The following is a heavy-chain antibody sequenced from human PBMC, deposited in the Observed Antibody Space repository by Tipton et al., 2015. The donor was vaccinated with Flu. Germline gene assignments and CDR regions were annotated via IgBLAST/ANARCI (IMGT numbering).Heavy chain of an antibody. CDR2: IKQDGSEK. Sequence: SLRLSCAASGFTFSRYWMSWVRQAPGKGLEWVANIKQDGSEKYYVDSVKGRFTISRDNAKNSLYLQMNSLRAEDTAVYYCVGSLFVWHWFDPWGQGTLVTVSS. J-gene: IGHJ5*02. D-gene: IGHD3-3*01. CDR1: GFTFSRYW. V-gene: IGHV3-7*03. CDR3: VGSLFVWHWFDP.